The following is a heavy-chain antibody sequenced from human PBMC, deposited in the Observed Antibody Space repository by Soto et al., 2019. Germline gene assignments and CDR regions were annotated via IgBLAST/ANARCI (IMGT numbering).Heavy chain of an antibody. CDR1: GGSISSYY. CDR2: IYYSGST. D-gene: IGHD3-10*01. CDR3: ARRGGSGTADY. J-gene: IGHJ4*02. Sequence: SETLSLTCTVSGGSISSYYWSWIRQPPGKGLEWIGYIYYSGSTNYNPSLSSRVTISIDTSKSQFSLTLSSVTAADTAVYYCARRGGSGTADYWGQGTLVTVSS. V-gene: IGHV4-59*08.